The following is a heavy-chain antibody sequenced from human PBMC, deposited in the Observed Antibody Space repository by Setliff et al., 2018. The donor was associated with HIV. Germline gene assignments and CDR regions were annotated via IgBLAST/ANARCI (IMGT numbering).Heavy chain of an antibody. V-gene: IGHV4-31*03. CDR3: AREEDSSGYYGKDAFDV. CDR1: GGSISSGGHY. CDR2: IHYSGST. Sequence: SETLSLTCTVSGGSISSGGHYWNWIRQHPGKGLEWIWYIHYSGSTYYNPSLKSRVTISRDTSRNQLSLKLSSVNVTDTAVYYCAREEDSSGYYGKDAFDVWGQGTLVTVSS. J-gene: IGHJ3*01. D-gene: IGHD3-22*01.